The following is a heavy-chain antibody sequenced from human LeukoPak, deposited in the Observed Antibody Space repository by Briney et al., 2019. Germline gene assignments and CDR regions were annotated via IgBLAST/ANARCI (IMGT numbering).Heavy chain of an antibody. CDR2: ISSSSSTI. Sequence: GGSLRLSCAASGFTFSSYGMSWVRQAPGKGLEWVSYISSSSSTIYYADSVKGRFTISRDNSKNTLYLQMNSLRAEDTAVYYCARGSLVHYYGSGSYRIRAGFDYWGQGTLVTVSS. D-gene: IGHD3-10*01. CDR3: ARGSLVHYYGSGSYRIRAGFDY. CDR1: GFTFSSYG. V-gene: IGHV3-48*01. J-gene: IGHJ4*02.